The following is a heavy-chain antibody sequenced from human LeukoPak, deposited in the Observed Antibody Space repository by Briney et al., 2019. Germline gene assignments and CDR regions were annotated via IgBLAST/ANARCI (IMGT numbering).Heavy chain of an antibody. CDR2: IYYSGST. CDR3: ARDYADYGGNSGGDY. D-gene: IGHD4-23*01. J-gene: IGHJ4*02. CDR1: GGPISSSSYY. V-gene: IGHV4-39*07. Sequence: SETLSLTCTVSGGPISSSSYYWGWLRQPPGKGLEWIGSIYYSGSTYYNPSLKSRVTISVDTSKNQFSLKLSSVTAADTAVYYCARDYADYGGNSGGDYWGQGTLVTVSS.